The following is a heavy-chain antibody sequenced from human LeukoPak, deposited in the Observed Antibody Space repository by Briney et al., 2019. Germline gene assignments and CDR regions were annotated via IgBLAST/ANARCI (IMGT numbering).Heavy chain of an antibody. J-gene: IGHJ4*02. D-gene: IGHD6-6*01. Sequence: TGGSLRLSCAASGFSFDSFSMNWVRQAPGKGLEWVASISSSSSYIDYVDSLKGRFTISRDNAQNSLYLQMNNLRAEDTAVYYRAREDSSIAALPDYWGQGTLVTVSS. V-gene: IGHV3-21*01. CDR1: GFSFDSFS. CDR2: ISSSSSYI. CDR3: AREDSSIAALPDY.